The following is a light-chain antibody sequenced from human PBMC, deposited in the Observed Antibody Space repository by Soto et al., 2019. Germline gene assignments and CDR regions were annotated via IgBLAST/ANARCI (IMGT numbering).Light chain of an antibody. CDR1: QSVTNSY. J-gene: IGKJ1*01. Sequence: EMVLTQSPDTLSLSPGARVTLSFRASQSVTNSYLAWYQQKPGQGPRLLIHGASSRTTGTPDRFSGSGSGKDFTLTISRLEPEDFAVYYGHQYGATPGTFGQGTKLDIK. CDR3: HQYGATPGT. CDR2: GAS. V-gene: IGKV3-20*01.